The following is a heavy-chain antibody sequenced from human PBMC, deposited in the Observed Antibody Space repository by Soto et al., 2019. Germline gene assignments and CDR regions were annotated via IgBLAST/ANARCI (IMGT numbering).Heavy chain of an antibody. CDR3: ARDPYYSFDP. Sequence: GGSLRLSCAASGFTFSSYAMSWVRQAPGKGLEWVSGINDGGSTYYEDSVKGRFTISRDNSKNTLSLQMNSLRAEDTAVYYCARDPYYSFDPWGQGTLVTVSS. CDR1: GFTFSSYA. CDR2: INDGGST. V-gene: IGHV3-23*01. J-gene: IGHJ5*02. D-gene: IGHD3-10*01.